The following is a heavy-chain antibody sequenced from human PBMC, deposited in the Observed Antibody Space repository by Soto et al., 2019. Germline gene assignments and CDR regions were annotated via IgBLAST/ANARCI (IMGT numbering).Heavy chain of an antibody. Sequence: PSETLSLTCTVSGGSISSGGYYWSWIRQHPGKGLEWIGYIYYSGSTYYNPSLKSRVTISVDTSKNQFSLKLSSVTAADTAVYYCAREGCSGGSCYSGPYYGMDVWGQGTTVTVSS. CDR2: IYYSGST. CDR1: GGSISSGGYY. J-gene: IGHJ6*02. CDR3: AREGCSGGSCYSGPYYGMDV. D-gene: IGHD2-15*01. V-gene: IGHV4-31*03.